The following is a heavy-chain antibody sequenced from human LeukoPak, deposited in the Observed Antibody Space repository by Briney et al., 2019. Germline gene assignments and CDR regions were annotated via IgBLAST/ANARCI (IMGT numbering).Heavy chain of an antibody. J-gene: IGHJ4*02. CDR2: ISAYNGNT. V-gene: IGHV1-18*04. Sequence: ASVKVSCKASGYTFTSYGISWVRQAPGQGLEWMGWISAYNGNTNYAQKLQGRVTMTTDTSTSTAYMELRSLRSDDTAVYYCARDLPVTLVRERFDYWDQGTLVTVSS. CDR1: GYTFTSYG. D-gene: IGHD1-26*01. CDR3: ARDLPVTLVRERFDY.